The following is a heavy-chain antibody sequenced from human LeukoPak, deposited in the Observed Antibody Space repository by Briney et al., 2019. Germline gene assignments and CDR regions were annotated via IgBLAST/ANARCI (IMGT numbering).Heavy chain of an antibody. CDR3: ARRGDEQWLLRDRSYYFDY. J-gene: IGHJ4*02. V-gene: IGHV4-4*02. CDR2: IYHSGST. Sequence: PSGTLFLTCAVSGGSISSSNWWSWVRQPPGKGLEWIGEIYHSGSTNYNPSLKSRVTISVDKSKNQFSLKLSSVTAADTAVYYCARRGDEQWLLRDRSYYFDYWGQGTLVTVSS. CDR1: GGSISSSNW. D-gene: IGHD6-19*01.